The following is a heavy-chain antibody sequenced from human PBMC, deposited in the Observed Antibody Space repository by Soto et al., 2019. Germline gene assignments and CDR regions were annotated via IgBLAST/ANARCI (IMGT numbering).Heavy chain of an antibody. Sequence: QVQLVQSGAEVKTPGASVKVSCRASGYSVRTHGISWVRQAPGQGLEWMGWISTYDDKTNFPQKFQGRITMTTDTPTSTAYMELRSLRSDDTAVYFCARDLGYCNSSGCFRNWFDPWGQGTLVTVSS. V-gene: IGHV1-18*01. CDR1: GYSVRTHG. D-gene: IGHD2-15*01. J-gene: IGHJ5*02. CDR3: ARDLGYCNSSGCFRNWFDP. CDR2: ISTYDDKT.